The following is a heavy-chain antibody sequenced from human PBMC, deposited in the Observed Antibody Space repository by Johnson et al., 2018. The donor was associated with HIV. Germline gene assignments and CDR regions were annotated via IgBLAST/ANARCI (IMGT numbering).Heavy chain of an antibody. Sequence: VQLLESGGGLVQPGRSLRVSCAASGFTFDDYAMHWVRQAPGKGLEWVSGISWNSGSIGYADSVKGRFTISRDNAKNSLYLQMNSLRAEDTAVYYCAREYYDSSGYYYGGVSAFDIWGQGTMVTVSS. CDR3: AREYYDSSGYYYGGVSAFDI. J-gene: IGHJ3*02. V-gene: IGHV3-9*01. CDR2: ISWNSGSI. CDR1: GFTFDDYA. D-gene: IGHD3-22*01.